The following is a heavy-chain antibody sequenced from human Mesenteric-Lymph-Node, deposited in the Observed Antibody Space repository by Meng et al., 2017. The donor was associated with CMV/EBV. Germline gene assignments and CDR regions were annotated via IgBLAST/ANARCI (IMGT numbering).Heavy chain of an antibody. Sequence: SGFMFSNYARNWVREAAGKGLEWVSGISASGSSTYYADYVKGRVTISRDNSKNKLYPEMNSLRAEDTAIYDCAKDLVWTYDSSAAKDHWGQGTLVTVSS. CDR1: GFMFSNYA. CDR3: AKDLVWTYDSSAAKDH. J-gene: IGHJ4*02. CDR2: ISASGSST. D-gene: IGHD3-22*01. V-gene: IGHV3-23*01.